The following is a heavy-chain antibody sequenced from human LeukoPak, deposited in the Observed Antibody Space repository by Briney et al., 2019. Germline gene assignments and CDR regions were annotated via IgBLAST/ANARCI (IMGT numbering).Heavy chain of an antibody. CDR2: IRYDGSNK. CDR3: AKDPTRTGGYFDY. CDR1: GFTFSSYG. V-gene: IGHV3-30*02. D-gene: IGHD3/OR15-3a*01. J-gene: IGHJ4*02. Sequence: PGGSLRLSCAASGFTFSSYGMHWVRQAPGKGLEWVAFIRYDGSNKYYADSVKGRFTISRDNSKNTLYLQMNSLRAEDTAVYYCAKDPTRTGGYFDYWGQGTLVTVSS.